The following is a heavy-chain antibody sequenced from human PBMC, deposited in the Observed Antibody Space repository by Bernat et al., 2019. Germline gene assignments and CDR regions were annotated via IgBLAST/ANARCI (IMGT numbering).Heavy chain of an antibody. CDR1: GFTFSNAW. J-gene: IGHJ4*02. V-gene: IGHV3-15*07. CDR3: TTGLYYYDSSGYTDY. Sequence: EVQLVESGGGLVKPGGSLRLSCAASGFTFSNAWMNWVRQAPGKGLEWVGPIKSKTDGGTTDYAAPVKGRFTISRDDSKNTLYLQMNSLKTEDTAVYYCTTGLYYYDSSGYTDYWGQGTLVTVSS. CDR2: IKSKTDGGTT. D-gene: IGHD3-22*01.